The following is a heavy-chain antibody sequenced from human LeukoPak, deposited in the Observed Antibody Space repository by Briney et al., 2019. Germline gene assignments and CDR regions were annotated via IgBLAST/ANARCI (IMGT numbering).Heavy chain of an antibody. CDR3: ARAPGRGWYEARFDY. J-gene: IGHJ4*02. CDR2: IYYSGST. CDR1: GGSISSYY. D-gene: IGHD6-19*01. V-gene: IGHV4-59*01. Sequence: SETLSLTCTVSGGSISSYYWSWIRQPPGKGLEWIGYIYYSGSTNYNPSLKSRVTISVDTSKNQFSLKLSSVTAADTAVYYCARAPGRGWYEARFDYWGQGTLVTVSS.